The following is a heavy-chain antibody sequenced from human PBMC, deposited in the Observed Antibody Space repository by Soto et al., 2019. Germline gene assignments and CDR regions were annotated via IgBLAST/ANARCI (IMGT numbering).Heavy chain of an antibody. Sequence: SETLSLTCTVSGGSISSYYWSWIRQPPGKGLEWIGYIYYSGSTNYNPSLKSRVTISVDTSKNQFSLKLSSVTAADTAVYYCARKYSSGWTFDYWGQGTLVTVSS. J-gene: IGHJ4*02. CDR2: IYYSGST. V-gene: IGHV4-59*01. CDR3: ARKYSSGWTFDY. CDR1: GGSISSYY. D-gene: IGHD6-19*01.